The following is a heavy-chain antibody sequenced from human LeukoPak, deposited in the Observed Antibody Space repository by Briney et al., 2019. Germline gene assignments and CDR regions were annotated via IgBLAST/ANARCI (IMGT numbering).Heavy chain of an antibody. CDR2: IKQDGSEN. D-gene: IGHD6-19*01. CDR1: GFTFSSYW. CDR3: ARKRQGSSGWPKRDYYYYMDV. J-gene: IGHJ6*03. Sequence: GGSLRLSCAASGFTFSSYWMSWVRQAPGKGLEWVANIKQDGSENYYVDSVKGRFTIARDNAKNSLYLQMNSLRAEDTAVYYCARKRQGSSGWPKRDYYYYMDVWGKGTTVTVSS. V-gene: IGHV3-7*01.